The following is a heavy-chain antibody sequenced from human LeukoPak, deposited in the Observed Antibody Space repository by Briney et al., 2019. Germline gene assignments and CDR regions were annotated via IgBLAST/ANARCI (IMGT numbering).Heavy chain of an antibody. CDR2: IYHSGST. Sequence: PPETLSLTCAVSGGSISSSNWWSWVRQPPGKGLEWIGEIYHSGSTNYNPSLKSRVTISVDKSKNQFSLKLSSVTAADTAVYYCARGVAAAGTDWFDPWGQGTLVTVSS. CDR3: ARGVAAAGTDWFDP. J-gene: IGHJ5*02. D-gene: IGHD6-13*01. V-gene: IGHV4-4*03. CDR1: GGSISSSNW.